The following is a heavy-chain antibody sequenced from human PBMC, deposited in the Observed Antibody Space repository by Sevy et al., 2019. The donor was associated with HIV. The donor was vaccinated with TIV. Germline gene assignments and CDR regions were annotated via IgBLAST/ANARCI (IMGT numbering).Heavy chain of an antibody. CDR1: GFTFSSYS. CDR2: ISSSSYI. Sequence: GGSLRLSYAASGFTFSSYSMNWVRQAPGKGLEWVSSISSSSYIYYADSVKGRFTISRDNAKNSLYLQMNSLRAEDTAVCYCARGGGGYYDSSGYDYWGQGTLVTVSS. J-gene: IGHJ4*02. CDR3: ARGGGGYYDSSGYDY. D-gene: IGHD3-22*01. V-gene: IGHV3-21*01.